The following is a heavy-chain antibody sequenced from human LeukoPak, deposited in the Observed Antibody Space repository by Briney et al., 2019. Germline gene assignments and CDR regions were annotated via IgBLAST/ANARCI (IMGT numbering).Heavy chain of an antibody. CDR2: IYSGGST. CDR1: GFTVSSNY. D-gene: IGHD6-13*01. Sequence: GGSLRLSCAASGFTVSSNYMSWVRQAPGKGLEWVSVIYSGGSTYYADSVKGRFTISRDNSKNTLYLQMNSLRAEDTAVYYCARATAGAGTFLFDYWGQGTLVTVPS. J-gene: IGHJ4*02. CDR3: ARATAGAGTFLFDY. V-gene: IGHV3-53*01.